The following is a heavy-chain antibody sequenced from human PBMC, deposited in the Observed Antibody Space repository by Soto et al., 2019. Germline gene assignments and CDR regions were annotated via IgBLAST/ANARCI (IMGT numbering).Heavy chain of an antibody. J-gene: IGHJ4*02. CDR1: GYAFTTYG. CDR2: ISAHNGNT. V-gene: IGHV1-18*01. D-gene: IGHD3-10*01. Sequence: QVHLVQSGAEVKKPWASVKVSCKGSGYAFTTYGITWVRQAPGQGLEWMGWISAHNGNTNYAQKLQGRVTVTRDTSTSTAYMEMSGLRCAETGVYDCARGRYGAYWGQGALVTVSS. CDR3: ARGRYGAY.